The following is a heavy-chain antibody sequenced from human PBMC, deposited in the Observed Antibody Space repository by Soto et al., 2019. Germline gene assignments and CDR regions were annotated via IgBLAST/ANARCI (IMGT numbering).Heavy chain of an antibody. CDR3: ARAKLRFLEWLPLFDY. D-gene: IGHD3-3*01. J-gene: IGHJ4*02. V-gene: IGHV1-8*01. Sequence: QVHLVQSGAEVRKPGASVKLSCKTSGYTFTNFDVNWVRQAAGQGLEWMGWMSPNSENKGYAQKFQGRLSMTRDTSITTAYMELSSLTSEDTAVYYCARAKLRFLEWLPLFDYWGQGTLVTVSS. CDR1: GYTFTNFD. CDR2: MSPNSENK.